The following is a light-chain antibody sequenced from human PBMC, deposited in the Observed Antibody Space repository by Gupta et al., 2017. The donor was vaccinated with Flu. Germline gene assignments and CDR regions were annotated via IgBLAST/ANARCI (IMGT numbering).Light chain of an antibody. CDR1: QSVSSN. Sequence: VTLSVSPGERATLSCRASQSVSSNLVWYQQKAGQAPRLLIYGASTRDTGIPARFSGSGSGTDFTLTISSRQSEDFAVYYCQQYNNWRALTFGGGTKVEV. J-gene: IGKJ4*01. CDR2: GAS. V-gene: IGKV3-15*01. CDR3: QQYNNWRALT.